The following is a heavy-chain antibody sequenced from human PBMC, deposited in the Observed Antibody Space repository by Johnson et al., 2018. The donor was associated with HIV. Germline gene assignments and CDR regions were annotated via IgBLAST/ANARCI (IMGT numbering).Heavy chain of an antibody. CDR3: ARGWDAFDI. V-gene: IGHV3-33*08. Sequence: QVQLVESGGGVVQPGRSMRLSCAASGFTFSSYAMHSVRQAPGKGLEWVAFIRYDGGNEYYADSVKGRFTISRDNSKNTLYLQMNSLRAEDTALYYCARGWDAFDIWGQGTMVTVSS. J-gene: IGHJ3*02. CDR2: IRYDGGNE. D-gene: IGHD2-15*01. CDR1: GFTFSSYA.